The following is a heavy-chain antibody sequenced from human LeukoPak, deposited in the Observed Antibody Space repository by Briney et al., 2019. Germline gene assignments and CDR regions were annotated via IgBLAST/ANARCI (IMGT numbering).Heavy chain of an antibody. CDR1: GDSITSYY. V-gene: IGHV4-4*07. D-gene: IGHD5-24*01. CDR2: IYTTGTT. Sequence: PSETLSLTCTVSGDSITSYYWSWIRQSAEKGLEWIGRIYTTGTTNYNPSLKGRVTVSVDTSKNQFFLKLRSVTAADTAVYYCARGVEMATAYYFDYWGQGTLVTVSS. CDR3: ARGVEMATAYYFDY. J-gene: IGHJ4*02.